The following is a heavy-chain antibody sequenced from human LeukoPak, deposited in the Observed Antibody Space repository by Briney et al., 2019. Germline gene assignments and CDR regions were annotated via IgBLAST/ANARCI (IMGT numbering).Heavy chain of an antibody. Sequence: RASVKVSCKASGYTFTGYYMHWVRQAPGQGLEWMGWIIPNSGGTNYAQKFQGRVTMTRDTSISTAYMELSRLRSDDTAVYYCAEDIDSSGYYRPFGYWGQGTLVTVSS. D-gene: IGHD3-22*01. CDR3: AEDIDSSGYYRPFGY. CDR1: GYTFTGYY. V-gene: IGHV1-2*02. J-gene: IGHJ4*02. CDR2: IIPNSGGT.